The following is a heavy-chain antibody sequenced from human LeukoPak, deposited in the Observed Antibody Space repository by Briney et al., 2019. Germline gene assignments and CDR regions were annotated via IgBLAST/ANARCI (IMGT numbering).Heavy chain of an antibody. CDR1: GGSISSSNW. CDR3: ARVRQWLVLGWFDP. V-gene: IGHV4-4*02. J-gene: IGHJ5*02. D-gene: IGHD6-19*01. Sequence: PSGTLSLTCAVSGGSISSSNWWSWVRQPPGKGLEWIGEIYRSGSTNYNPSLKSRVTISVDKSKNQFSLKLSSVTAADTAVYYCARVRQWLVLGWFDPWGQGTLVTVSS. CDR2: IYRSGST.